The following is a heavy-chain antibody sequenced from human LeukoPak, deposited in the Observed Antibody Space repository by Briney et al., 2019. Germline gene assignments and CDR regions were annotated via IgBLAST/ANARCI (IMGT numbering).Heavy chain of an antibody. CDR2: IKQDGSEK. J-gene: IGHJ4*02. D-gene: IGHD2-15*01. Sequence: GGSLRLSCAASGFTFSSHWMSWVRQAPGKGLEWVANIKQDGSEKYYVDSVRGRFTISRDNAKNSLYLQMNSLRAEDTAVYYCAKDAVATPQIDYWGQGALVTVSS. CDR1: GFTFSSHW. CDR3: AKDAVATPQIDY. V-gene: IGHV3-7*01.